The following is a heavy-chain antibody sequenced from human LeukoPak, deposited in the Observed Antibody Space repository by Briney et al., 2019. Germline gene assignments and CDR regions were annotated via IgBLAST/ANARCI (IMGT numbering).Heavy chain of an antibody. Sequence: SVKVSCKASGGIFGSYAISWVRQAPGQGLEWMGRIIPLIGLTNYTQRFQGRITLTADESTSTGHMELSSLSSEDTAVYYCVRETGFGVVNYFDYWGQGSLVTVSS. CDR2: IIPLIGLT. D-gene: IGHD3-3*01. J-gene: IGHJ4*02. CDR3: VRETGFGVVNYFDY. CDR1: GGIFGSYA. V-gene: IGHV1-69*04.